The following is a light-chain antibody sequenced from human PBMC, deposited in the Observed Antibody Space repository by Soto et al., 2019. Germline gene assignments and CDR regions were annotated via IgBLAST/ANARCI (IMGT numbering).Light chain of an antibody. CDR3: QHYGSSPPWT. V-gene: IGKV3-20*01. Sequence: DIVLTQSPATLSLSPGDRATLSCRASQTVGSSYLAWCQQKPGQAPRLFIYGASSRATGVPDRFSGSGSGTDFTLTISRLEPEDFAVYYCQHYGSSPPWTFGQGTKVDFK. CDR2: GAS. CDR1: QTVGSSY. J-gene: IGKJ1*01.